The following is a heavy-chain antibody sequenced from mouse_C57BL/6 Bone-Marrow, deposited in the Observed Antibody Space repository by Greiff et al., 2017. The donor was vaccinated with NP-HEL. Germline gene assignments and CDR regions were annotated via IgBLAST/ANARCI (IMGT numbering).Heavy chain of an antibody. CDR1: GYTFTDYY. D-gene: IGHD2-3*01. J-gene: IGHJ2*01. CDR2: INPNNGGT. Sequence: EVQLQQSGPELVKPGASVKISCKASGYTFTDYYMNWVKQSHGKSLEWIGDINPNNGGTSYNQKFKGKATLTVDKSSSTAYMELRSLTSEDSAVYYCAFDGYSPFDYWGKGTTLTVSS. CDR3: AFDGYSPFDY. V-gene: IGHV1-26*01.